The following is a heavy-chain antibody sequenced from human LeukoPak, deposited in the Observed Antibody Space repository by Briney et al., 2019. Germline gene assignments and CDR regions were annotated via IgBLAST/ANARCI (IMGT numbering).Heavy chain of an antibody. Sequence: GASVKVSCKASGYTFTGYHMHWVRQAPGQGLEWMGGIIPIFGTANYAQKFQGRVTITADESTSTAYMELSSLRSEDTAVYYCATAIGGSAWDYWGQGTLVTVSS. D-gene: IGHD6-19*01. J-gene: IGHJ4*02. CDR3: ATAIGGSAWDY. V-gene: IGHV1-69*13. CDR1: GYTFTGYH. CDR2: IIPIFGTA.